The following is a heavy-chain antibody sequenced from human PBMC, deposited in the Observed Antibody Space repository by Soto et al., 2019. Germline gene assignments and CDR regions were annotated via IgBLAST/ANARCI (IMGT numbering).Heavy chain of an antibody. D-gene: IGHD2-2*01. V-gene: IGHV3-23*01. CDR2: ISGSGGST. Sequence: GGSLRLSCAASGFTFSSYAMSWVRQAPGKGLEWVSAISGSGGSTYYADSVKGRFTISRDNSKNTLYLQMNSLRAEDTAVYYCAKSEGYCSSTSCYGAFDIWGQGTMVTVSS. CDR3: AKSEGYCSSTSCYGAFDI. CDR1: GFTFSSYA. J-gene: IGHJ3*02.